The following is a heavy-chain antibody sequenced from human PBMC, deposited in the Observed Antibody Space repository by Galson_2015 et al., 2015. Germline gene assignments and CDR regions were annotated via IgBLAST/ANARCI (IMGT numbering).Heavy chain of an antibody. CDR3: LKGGWGTTFDS. D-gene: IGHD6-19*01. J-gene: IGHJ4*02. V-gene: IGHV3-23*01. Sequence: SLRLSCAASGFTFSKSAMTWVRQAPGKGLEWGSSISGSGLDWVSSISGSGATTYYTDSVKGRFTVSRDNSKNTLYLQVSSLRADDTAVYYCLKGGWGTTFDSWGQGTLVTVSS. CDR1: GFTFSKSA. CDR2: ISGSGATT.